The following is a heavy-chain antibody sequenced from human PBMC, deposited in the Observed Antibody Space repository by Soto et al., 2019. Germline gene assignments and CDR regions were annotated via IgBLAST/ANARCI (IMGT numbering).Heavy chain of an antibody. Sequence: ASVKVSFKTYGYTLTSYVMHWLRQAPGQGPEWMGWINAANAKTKYSQKFQGRVTITRDTSASTLYMDLSGLRSQDTAVYYCARGYYYDLHAYDLWGQGTMVTVS. CDR3: ARGYYYDLHAYDL. D-gene: IGHD3-22*01. J-gene: IGHJ3*01. CDR1: GYTLTSYV. V-gene: IGHV1-3*01. CDR2: INAANAKT.